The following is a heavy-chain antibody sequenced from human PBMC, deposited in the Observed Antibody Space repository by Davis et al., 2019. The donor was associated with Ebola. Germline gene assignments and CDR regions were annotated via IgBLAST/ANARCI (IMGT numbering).Heavy chain of an antibody. V-gene: IGHV3-11*01. D-gene: IGHD1-26*01. CDR3: AKDTTNIWFDV. J-gene: IGHJ3*01. Sequence: GESLKISCEASGFTFSDYYMSWIRQAPGKGLEWLSYSSTSGSTTYYADSGKGRFTISRDNSKNTLSLQMNGLRVEDTAIYYCAKDTTNIWFDVWGQGTNVTVSS. CDR2: SSTSGSTT. CDR1: GFTFSDYY.